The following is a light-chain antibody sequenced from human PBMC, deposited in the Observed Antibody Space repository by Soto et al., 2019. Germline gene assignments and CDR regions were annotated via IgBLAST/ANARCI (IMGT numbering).Light chain of an antibody. J-gene: IGKJ5*01. CDR3: QQYSDWPLYT. CDR2: DTS. V-gene: IGKV3-11*01. Sequence: EIVLTQSPATLSLSPGERATLSCRASQIVNSYLAWYQQKPGQVPRLLIYDTSNRATGIPARFSGSGSGTDFTLTISSLAPEDFAVYYCQQYSDWPLYTFGQGTRLEIK. CDR1: QIVNSY.